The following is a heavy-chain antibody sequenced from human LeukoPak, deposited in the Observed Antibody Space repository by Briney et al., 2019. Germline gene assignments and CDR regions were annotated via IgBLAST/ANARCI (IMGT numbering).Heavy chain of an antibody. J-gene: IGHJ4*02. CDR3: VVLPVAGIPNPLDY. CDR2: INPNSGST. D-gene: IGHD6-19*01. Sequence: ASVKVSCKASGYTFTAYYMHWVRQAPGQGLEWVAWINPNSGSTNYARKFQGRVTLTRDTSISTAYMELSRLTYDDSAVYYCVVLPVAGIPNPLDYWGQGTLVTVS. V-gene: IGHV1-2*02. CDR1: GYTFTAYY.